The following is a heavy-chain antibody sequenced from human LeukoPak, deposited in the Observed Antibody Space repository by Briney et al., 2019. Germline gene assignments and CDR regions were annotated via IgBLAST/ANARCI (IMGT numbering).Heavy chain of an antibody. CDR3: ARVVGYCSSTSCPPGDY. CDR2: IWYDGSNK. Sequence: GRSLRLSCAASGFTFSSYGMHWVRQAPGKGLEWVAVIWYDGSNKYYADSVKGRFTISRDNSKNTLYLQMNSLRAENTAVYYCARVVGYCSSTSCPPGDYWGQGTLVTVSS. D-gene: IGHD2-2*01. V-gene: IGHV3-33*01. J-gene: IGHJ4*02. CDR1: GFTFSSYG.